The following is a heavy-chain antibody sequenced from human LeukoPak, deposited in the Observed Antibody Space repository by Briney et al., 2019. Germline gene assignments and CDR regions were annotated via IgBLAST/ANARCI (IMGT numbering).Heavy chain of an antibody. J-gene: IGHJ4*02. CDR3: AGASHLGDLSLGR. Sequence: SETLSLTCTVSGGSISTSDLYWSWIRQHPGKGLEWIGYISRSGRTYYNPSLKSRITMSVDTSKSQFSLQLNSVTAADTAVYYCAGASHLGDLSLGRWGQGTLVTVSS. CDR1: GGSISTSDLY. D-gene: IGHD3-16*02. CDR2: ISRSGRT. V-gene: IGHV4-31*03.